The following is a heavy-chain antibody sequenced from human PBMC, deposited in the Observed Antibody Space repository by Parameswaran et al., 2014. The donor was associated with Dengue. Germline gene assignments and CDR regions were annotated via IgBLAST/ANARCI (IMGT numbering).Heavy chain of an antibody. V-gene: IGHV1-8*01. Sequence: WVRQAPGQGLEWMGWMNPNSGNTGYAQKFQGRVTMTRSTSISTAYMELSSLRSEDTAVYYCARGVVFYVNSCISGPDYWGQGTLVTVSS. CDR3: ARGVVFYVNSCISGPDY. D-gene: IGHD4-23*01. J-gene: IGHJ4*02. CDR2: MNPNSGNT.